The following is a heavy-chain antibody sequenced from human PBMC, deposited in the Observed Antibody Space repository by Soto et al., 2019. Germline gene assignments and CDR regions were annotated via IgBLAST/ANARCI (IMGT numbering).Heavy chain of an antibody. Sequence: PGGSLRLSFAASGFTFSSYPMSWVRQAPGKGLEWVSAISGSGGSTYYADSVKGRFTISRDNSKNTLYLQMNSLRAEDTAVYYCAKDGNPIPYLTGYYRLGWFDPWGQGTLVTVSS. V-gene: IGHV3-23*01. J-gene: IGHJ5*02. CDR3: AKDGNPIPYLTGYYRLGWFDP. D-gene: IGHD3-9*01. CDR2: ISGSGGST. CDR1: GFTFSSYP.